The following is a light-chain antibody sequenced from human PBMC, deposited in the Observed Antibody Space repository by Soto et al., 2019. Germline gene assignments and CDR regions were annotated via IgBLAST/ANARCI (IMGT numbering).Light chain of an antibody. CDR3: RSYTTTNTYV. CDR2: EVS. Sequence: QSALTQPASVSGSPGQSITISCTGTSSDVGGYNYVSWYQQHPGKAPKLRIYEVSNRPSGVSYRFSGSKSANPASLTISGLQAEDEADYYCRSYTTTNTYVFGTGTKLTVL. J-gene: IGLJ1*01. CDR1: SSDVGGYNY. V-gene: IGLV2-14*01.